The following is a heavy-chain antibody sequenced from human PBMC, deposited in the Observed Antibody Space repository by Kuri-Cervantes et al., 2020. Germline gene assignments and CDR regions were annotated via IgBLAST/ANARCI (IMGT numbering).Heavy chain of an antibody. V-gene: IGHV4-31*03. J-gene: IGHJ3*02. CDR1: GGSISSGGFY. D-gene: IGHD6-19*01. Sequence: SETLSLTCTVSGGSISSGGFYWSWVRQHPGKGLEWIGYIYYSGSTYYNPSLKSRVTISVDTSKNQFSLKLSSVTAADTAVYYCAREYGLGGSSGWYEVPLPSGAFDIWGQGTMVTVSS. CDR3: AREYGLGGSSGWYEVPLPSGAFDI. CDR2: IYYSGST.